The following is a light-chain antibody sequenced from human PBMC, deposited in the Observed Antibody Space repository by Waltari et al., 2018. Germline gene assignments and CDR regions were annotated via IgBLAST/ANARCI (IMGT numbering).Light chain of an antibody. J-gene: IGKJ2*01. V-gene: IGKV4-1*01. Sequence: DIVMTQSPDSLAVSLGERATINCKSSQSVLHIPNNKNYLTWYQQKPGQPPKLLISWASTRESGVLDRFSGSGSGTDFTLTISSLQAEDVAVYYCQQSYSIPYTFGQGTKLEIK. CDR2: WAS. CDR1: QSVLHIPNNKNY. CDR3: QQSYSIPYT.